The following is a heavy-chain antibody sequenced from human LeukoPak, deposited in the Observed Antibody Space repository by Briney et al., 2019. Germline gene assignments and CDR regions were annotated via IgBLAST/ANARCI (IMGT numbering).Heavy chain of an antibody. CDR3: ARVPGSGWFTAVDY. CDR2: IISEGSVT. J-gene: IGHJ4*02. V-gene: IGHV3-74*01. Sequence: GGSLRLSCAASGFTFSNYWMYWVRQVPGEGLVWVSRIISEGSVTNYADSVKGRFTISRDNAKNTLYLVMNNLRADDTAVYFCARVPGSGWFTAVDYWGQGTLVSVSS. D-gene: IGHD6-19*01. CDR1: GFTFSNYW.